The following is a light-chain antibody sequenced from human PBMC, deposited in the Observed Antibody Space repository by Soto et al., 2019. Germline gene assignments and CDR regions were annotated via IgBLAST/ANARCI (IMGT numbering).Light chain of an antibody. CDR3: QQYATFPRT. V-gene: IGKV3-20*01. J-gene: IGKJ1*01. CDR2: GAS. CDR1: QSVTSNY. Sequence: EIVLTQSPATLSLSPGERATLSCTASQSVTSNYVAWYQQKPGQPPSLLIFGASFRAAGISDRFSGSGSGTGFTLTISRLEPEDFAVYYCQQYATFPRTFGQGTKL.